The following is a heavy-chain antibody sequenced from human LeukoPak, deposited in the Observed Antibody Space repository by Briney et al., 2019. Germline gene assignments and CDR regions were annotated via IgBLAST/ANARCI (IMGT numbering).Heavy chain of an antibody. J-gene: IGHJ4*02. CDR3: ARGRYGWLPFDY. CDR2: IYYSGST. CDR1: GASISSSYY. V-gene: IGHV4-61*01. D-gene: IGHD3-16*01. Sequence: PSETLSLTCDVSGASISSSYYWSWIRQPPGKGLEWIGYIYYSGSTNYNPSLKSRVTISVDTSKNQFTLKLSSVTAADTAVYYCARGRYGWLPFDYWGQGTLVTVSS.